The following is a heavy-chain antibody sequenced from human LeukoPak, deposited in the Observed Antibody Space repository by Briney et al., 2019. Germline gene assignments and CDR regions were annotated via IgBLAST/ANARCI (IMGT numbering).Heavy chain of an antibody. D-gene: IGHD6-13*01. Sequence: TGGSLRLSCVVSGFTFSSYWMSWVRQAPGKGLEWVANIKPDGSEMYYVDSVKGRFTISRDNAKNSLYLQMNSLRVEDTAVYYCASNGVYLDYWGQGTLVTVSS. CDR2: IKPDGSEM. CDR3: ASNGVYLDY. J-gene: IGHJ4*02. CDR1: GFTFSSYW. V-gene: IGHV3-7*01.